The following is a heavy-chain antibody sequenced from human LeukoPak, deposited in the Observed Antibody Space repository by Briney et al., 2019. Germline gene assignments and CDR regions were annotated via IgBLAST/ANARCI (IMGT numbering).Heavy chain of an antibody. CDR1: GGTFNTYG. Sequence: SVKVSCKASGGTFNTYGISWVRQAPGQGLEWMGGIIPIFGTANYAQKFQGRVTITADESTSTAYMELSSLRSEDTAVYYCARVPTTNNWFDPWGQGTLVTVSS. D-gene: IGHD4-11*01. CDR3: ARVPTTNNWFDP. V-gene: IGHV1-69*13. CDR2: IIPIFGTA. J-gene: IGHJ5*02.